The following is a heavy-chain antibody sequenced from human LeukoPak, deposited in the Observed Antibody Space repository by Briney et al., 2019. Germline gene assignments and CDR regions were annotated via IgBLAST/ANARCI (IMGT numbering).Heavy chain of an antibody. D-gene: IGHD4-17*01. CDR3: ARETTAPGNYFDS. CDR1: GFTFSSYA. V-gene: IGHV3-30-3*01. Sequence: PGRSLRLSCAASGFTFSSYAMHWVRQAPGKGLEWVAVISYDGNNKYYGDSVKGRFTISRDNSKNTLYLQMNSLRAEDTAVYYCARETTAPGNYFDSWGQGTLVTVSS. J-gene: IGHJ4*02. CDR2: ISYDGNNK.